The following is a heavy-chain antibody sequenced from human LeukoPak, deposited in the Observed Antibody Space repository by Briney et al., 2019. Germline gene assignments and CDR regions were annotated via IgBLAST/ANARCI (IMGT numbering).Heavy chain of an antibody. CDR2: INHSGST. Sequence: SETLSLTCAVYGGSFSGYYWSWIRQPPGKGLEWIGEINHSGSTNYNPSLKSRVTISVDTSKNQFSLKLSSVTAADPAVYYCARDSVEMATSPYYCYGMDVWGQGTTVTVSS. CDR3: ARDSVEMATSPYYCYGMDV. D-gene: IGHD5-24*01. CDR1: GGSFSGYY. J-gene: IGHJ6*02. V-gene: IGHV4-34*01.